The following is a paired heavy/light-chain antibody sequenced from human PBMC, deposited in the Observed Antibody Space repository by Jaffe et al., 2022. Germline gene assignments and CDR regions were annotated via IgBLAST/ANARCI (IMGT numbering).Heavy chain of an antibody. Sequence: QVQLQESGPGLVKPSQTLSLTCTVSGGSISSGSYYWSWIRQPAGKGLEWIGRIYTSGSTNYNPSLKSRVTISVDTSKNQFSLKLSSVTAADTAVYYCARGGGIVVPAAISYYYYMDVWGKGTTVTVSS. J-gene: IGHJ6*03. V-gene: IGHV4-61*02. D-gene: IGHD2-2*02. CDR1: GGSISSGSYY. CDR2: IYTSGST. CDR3: ARGGGIVVPAAISYYYYMDV.
Light chain of an antibody. Sequence: AIQLTQSPSSLSASVGDRVTITCRASQGISSALAWYQQKPGKAPKLLIYDASSLESGVPSRFSGSGSGTDFTLTISSLQPEDFATYYCQQFNNYPLTFGGGTKVEIK. CDR3: QQFNNYPLT. V-gene: IGKV1D-13*01. J-gene: IGKJ4*01. CDR2: DAS. CDR1: QGISSA.